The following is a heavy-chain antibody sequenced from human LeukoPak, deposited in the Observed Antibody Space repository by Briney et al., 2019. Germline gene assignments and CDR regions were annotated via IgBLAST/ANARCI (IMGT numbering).Heavy chain of an antibody. Sequence: GGSLRLSCAASGFTFSSYAMHWVRQAPGKGLEWVAVISYDGSNKYYADSVKGRLTISRDNSKNTLYLQMNSLRAEDTAVYYCAKDLGWLQFAARPWGQGTLVTVSS. CDR1: GFTFSSYA. D-gene: IGHD5-24*01. J-gene: IGHJ5*02. CDR2: ISYDGSNK. V-gene: IGHV3-30-3*01. CDR3: AKDLGWLQFAARP.